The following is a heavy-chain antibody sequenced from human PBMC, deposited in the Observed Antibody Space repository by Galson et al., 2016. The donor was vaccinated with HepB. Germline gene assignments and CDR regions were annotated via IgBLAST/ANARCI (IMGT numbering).Heavy chain of an antibody. CDR1: GYAFSSYG. V-gene: IGHV1-18*01. Sequence: SVKVSCKASGYAFSSYGISWVRQAPGEGLEWMGWISAYNGNTDYAQKVQGRVTMTTDTSTSTAYMELRSLRSDDTAVYYCARDCTFSGCYYGMDVWGQGTTVTVSS. J-gene: IGHJ6*02. CDR3: ARDCTFSGCYYGMDV. CDR2: ISAYNGNT. D-gene: IGHD2-8*01.